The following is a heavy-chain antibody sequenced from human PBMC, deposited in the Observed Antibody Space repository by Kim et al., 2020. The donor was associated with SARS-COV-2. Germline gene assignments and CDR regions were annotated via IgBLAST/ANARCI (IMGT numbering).Heavy chain of an antibody. CDR3: ARLEMTAIGGRGWFDP. Sequence: SETLSLTCTGSGGSISRSNSHWGWIRQPPGKGLEWIGGVYYSGSTFYNPSLKSRVTISVDRSENQLSLKLTSGTAADTAVYYCARLEMTAIGGRGWFDP. J-gene: IGHJ5*02. V-gene: IGHV4-39*01. CDR2: VYYSGST. CDR1: GGSISRSNSH. D-gene: IGHD2-21*02.